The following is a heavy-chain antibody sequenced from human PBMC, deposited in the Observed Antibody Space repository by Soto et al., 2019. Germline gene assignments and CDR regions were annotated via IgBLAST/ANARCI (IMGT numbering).Heavy chain of an antibody. Sequence: SETLSLTCVVSGASITSGDYAWNWVRQPPGKGLEWLGYIYNAGGSYYNPALNSRVSISLDRSKNHFSLRLDSVTAADTAVYYCAKNNDFWSGYYIGYWGQGTLVTVSS. J-gene: IGHJ4*02. D-gene: IGHD3-3*01. CDR1: GASITSGDYA. V-gene: IGHV4-30-2*01. CDR3: AKNNDFWSGYYIGY. CDR2: IYNAGGS.